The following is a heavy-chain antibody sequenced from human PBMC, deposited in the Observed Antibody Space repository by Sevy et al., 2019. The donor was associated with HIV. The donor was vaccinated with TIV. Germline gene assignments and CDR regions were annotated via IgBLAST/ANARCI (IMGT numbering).Heavy chain of an antibody. V-gene: IGHV1-69*06. J-gene: IGHJ4*02. CDR3: ARGPITFGSGALFDY. CDR1: GGTFSSYA. CDR2: IIPIFGTA. D-gene: IGHD1-26*01. Sequence: ASVKVSCKASGGTFSSYAISWVRQAPGQGLEWMGGIIPIFGTANYAQKFQGRVTTTADKSTSTAYMELSSLRSEDTAVYYCARGPITFGSGALFDYWGQGTLDTVSS.